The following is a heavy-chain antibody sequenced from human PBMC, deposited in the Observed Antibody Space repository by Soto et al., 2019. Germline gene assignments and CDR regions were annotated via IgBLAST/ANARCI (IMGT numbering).Heavy chain of an antibody. Sequence: GGSLRLSCAASGFTFSSYEMNWVRHAPGKGLEWVSYISSSGSTIYYADSVKGRFTISRDNAKNSLYLQMNSLRAEDTAVYYCARDLYCSSTSCYRGGYYYGMDVWGQGTTVTVSS. V-gene: IGHV3-48*03. CDR3: ARDLYCSSTSCYRGGYYYGMDV. J-gene: IGHJ6*02. CDR1: GFTFSSYE. CDR2: ISSSGSTI. D-gene: IGHD2-2*02.